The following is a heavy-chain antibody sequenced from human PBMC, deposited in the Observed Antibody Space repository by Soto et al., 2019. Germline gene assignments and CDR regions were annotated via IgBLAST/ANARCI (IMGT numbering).Heavy chain of an antibody. CDR1: GYKFTTYS. D-gene: IGHD3-16*01. J-gene: IGHJ6*02. Sequence: QVQLVQSGAEVKKPGASVKVSCKASGYKFTTYSITWVRQAPGQGLEWVGWISVNNGNTKYAQKIQGRVTMTTDISSSTAYMELKSLRSDDTAVYYCARGAVNHFFNGVDVWGQGTTITVSS. V-gene: IGHV1-18*04. CDR2: ISVNNGNT. CDR3: ARGAVNHFFNGVDV.